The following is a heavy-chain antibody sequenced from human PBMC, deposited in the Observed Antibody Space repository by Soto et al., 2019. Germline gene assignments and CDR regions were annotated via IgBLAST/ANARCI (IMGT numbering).Heavy chain of an antibody. V-gene: IGHV3-23*01. CDR1: GFTFSDFT. CDR3: ARPFPDRTYYYSGMDV. Sequence: GGSLRLSCAASGFTFSDFTMSWVRQAPGKGLEWVATISRSGDRTYYADSVRGRLFVSRDNSKDALFLQLNSLRADDSALYYCARPFPDRTYYYSGMDVWAQGTTVTVSS. CDR2: ISRSGDRT. J-gene: IGHJ6*02. D-gene: IGHD2-21*01.